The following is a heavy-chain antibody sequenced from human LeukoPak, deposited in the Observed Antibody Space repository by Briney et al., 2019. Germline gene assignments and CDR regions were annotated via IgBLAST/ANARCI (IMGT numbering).Heavy chain of an antibody. V-gene: IGHV4-4*02. CDR3: ARTGLRSV. CDR1: EGRLGSNNW. D-gene: IGHD3-16*01. Sequence: AGTFSLKRAVAEGRLGSNNWRCRGRQPQGKGLEWIGEIYHSGSTIYNPSLKSRVTISVDKSKNQFSLKLSSVTAADTAVYYCARTGLRSVWGKGTTVTVSS. CDR2: IYHSGST. J-gene: IGHJ6*04.